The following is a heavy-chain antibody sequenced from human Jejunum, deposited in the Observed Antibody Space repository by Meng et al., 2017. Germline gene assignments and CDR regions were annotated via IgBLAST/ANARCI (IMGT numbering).Heavy chain of an antibody. D-gene: IGHD4-17*01. J-gene: IGHJ4*02. CDR1: GFTFSKSA. CDR3: ARGYGDYTYYFDY. V-gene: IGHV3-30-3*01. CDR2: ISYDGSNK. Sequence: QVQLVESGGGVVQPGRSLRLSCAASGFTFSKSAIPWVRQAPGKGLEWVTVISYDGSNKYYSDSVEGRFTISRDNSKNTVYLQMNSLRAEDTAVYYCARGYGDYTYYFDYWGQGTLVTVSS.